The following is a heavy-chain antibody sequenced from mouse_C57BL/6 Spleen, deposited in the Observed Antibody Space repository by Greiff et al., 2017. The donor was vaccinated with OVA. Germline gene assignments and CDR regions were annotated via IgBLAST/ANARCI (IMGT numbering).Heavy chain of an antibody. J-gene: IGHJ1*03. CDR1: GYTFTSYW. CDR2: INPSNGGT. Sequence: VQLQQPGTELVKPGASVKLSCKASGYTFTSYWMHWVKQRPGQGLEWIGNINPSNGGTNYNEKFKSKAKLTVDKSFSTAYMQLSSLTSEDSAVYYCARSPSRGWYFDVWGTGTTVTVSS. CDR3: ARSPSRGWYFDV. V-gene: IGHV1-53*01.